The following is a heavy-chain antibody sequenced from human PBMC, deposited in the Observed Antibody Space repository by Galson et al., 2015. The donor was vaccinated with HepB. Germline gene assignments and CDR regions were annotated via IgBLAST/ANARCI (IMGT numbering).Heavy chain of an antibody. CDR3: VRDRGGSGSYMSYYYDMDV. Sequence: SLRLSCAASGFTFSSYSMNWVRQTPGKGLEWVSHISSSSSIINYADSVKGRFTISRDNAENSLYLQMNSLRAEDTAVYYFVRDRGGSGSYMSYYYDMDVWGQGTTVIVSS. V-gene: IGHV3-48*04. D-gene: IGHD3-10*01. J-gene: IGHJ6*02. CDR1: GFTFSSYS. CDR2: ISSSSSII.